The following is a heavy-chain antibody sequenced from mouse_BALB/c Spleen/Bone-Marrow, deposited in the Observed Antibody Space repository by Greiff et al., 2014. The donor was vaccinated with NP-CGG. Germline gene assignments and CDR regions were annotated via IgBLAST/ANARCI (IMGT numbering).Heavy chain of an antibody. V-gene: IGHV14-3*02. Sequence: VQLQQSGADLVKPGASVKLSCTTSGFNIKDTFMHWVKQRPEQGLEWIGRIDPASGNTKYDPKFQGKATITADTSSNKVSLQLSGVTSEDTAAYYCAHDAPFTYWGQGTLVTVSA. J-gene: IGHJ3*01. D-gene: IGHD2-3*01. CDR3: AHDAPFTY. CDR2: IDPASGNT. CDR1: GFNIKDTF.